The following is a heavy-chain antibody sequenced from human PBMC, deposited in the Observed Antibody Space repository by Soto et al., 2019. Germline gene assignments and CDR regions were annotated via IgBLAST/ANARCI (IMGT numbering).Heavy chain of an antibody. CDR3: ARYYSSGYYCLDS. J-gene: IGHJ4*02. V-gene: IGHV4-39*07. CDR2: IYHSGST. CDR1: GASINTGRYY. D-gene: IGHD3-22*01. Sequence: SETLSLTCTVSGASINTGRYYWGWIRQPPGKGLEWIGSIYHSGSTNYNPSLKSRVTMSVDKSKNQFSLNLNSVTAADTAVYYCARYYSSGYYCLDSWGQGTPVTVS.